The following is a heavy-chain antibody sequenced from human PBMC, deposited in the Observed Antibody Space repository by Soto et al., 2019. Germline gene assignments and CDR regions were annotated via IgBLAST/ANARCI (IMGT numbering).Heavy chain of an antibody. Sequence: QVQLQQWGAGLSKPSEPLSLTCCISDGAFSSYHWSWIRQPPGKGLEWIGEITDSGSTNYSPSLESLVTISGYTSKTQFSPKLSSVTAADTAVYYCTRGYGERWPTSDYWGQGTLVTVSS. D-gene: IGHD4-17*01. V-gene: IGHV4-34*01. CDR3: TRGYGERWPTSDY. CDR2: ITDSGST. CDR1: DGAFSSYH. J-gene: IGHJ4*02.